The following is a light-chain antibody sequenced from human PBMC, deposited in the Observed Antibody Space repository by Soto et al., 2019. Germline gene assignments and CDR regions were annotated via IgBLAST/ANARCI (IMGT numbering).Light chain of an antibody. CDR1: QSVSSTL. CDR2: AAS. V-gene: IGKV3-20*01. Sequence: ETVLTQSPGTLSLSPGERATLSCRASQSVSSTLLSWYQQKPGQAPRLLIYAASSRETGIPDRFSGSGSGTDFTLTISRLEPEDFAVYYCQQYDSSPYTFGQGTKLEI. CDR3: QQYDSSPYT. J-gene: IGKJ2*01.